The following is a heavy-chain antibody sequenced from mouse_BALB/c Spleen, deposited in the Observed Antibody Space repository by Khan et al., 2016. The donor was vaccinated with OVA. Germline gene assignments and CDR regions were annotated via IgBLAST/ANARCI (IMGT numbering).Heavy chain of an antibody. V-gene: IGHV1S81*02. Sequence: VQLQQSGAELVKAGASVKMSCKASGYTFTSYWMHWVKQRPGQGLEWFADTNPTNGRTYYNEKFKGKATLTVDKSSSTAYMLLSSPTFEDSVGYYGARTKKIVATYFDYWGQGTTLTVSS. CDR3: ARTKKIVATYFDY. CDR2: TNPTNGRT. J-gene: IGHJ2*01. D-gene: IGHD1-1*01. CDR1: GYTFTSYW.